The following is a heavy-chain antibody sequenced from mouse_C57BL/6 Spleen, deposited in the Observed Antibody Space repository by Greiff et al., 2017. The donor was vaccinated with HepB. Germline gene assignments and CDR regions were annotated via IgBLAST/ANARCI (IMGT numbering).Heavy chain of an antibody. CDR3: ARDEGNYVGFAY. J-gene: IGHJ3*01. Sequence: EVKLMESGGGLVKPGGSLKLSCAASGFTFSSYAMSWVRQTPEKRLEWVATISDGGSYTYYPDNVKGRFTISRDNAKNNLYLQMSHLKSEDTAMYYCARDEGNYVGFAYWGQGTLVTVSA. D-gene: IGHD2-1*01. V-gene: IGHV5-4*01. CDR1: GFTFSSYA. CDR2: ISDGGSYT.